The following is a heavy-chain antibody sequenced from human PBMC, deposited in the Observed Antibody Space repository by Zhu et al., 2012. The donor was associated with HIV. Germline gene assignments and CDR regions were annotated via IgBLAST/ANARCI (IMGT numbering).Heavy chain of an antibody. CDR2: MHYTGST. Sequence: QVQLQESGPGLVKPSETLSLIRSVSNGSISTSNYYWGWIRQPPGQGLEWIGSMHYTGSTYYNPSLKSRVTISVDTSKNQFSLKLSSVTAADTAVYYCARHFSGYGSGAMGFDYWGQGTLVTVSS. J-gene: IGHJ4*02. CDR1: NGSISTSNYY. D-gene: IGHD3-10*01. CDR3: ARHFSGYGSGAMGFDY. V-gene: IGHV4-39*01.